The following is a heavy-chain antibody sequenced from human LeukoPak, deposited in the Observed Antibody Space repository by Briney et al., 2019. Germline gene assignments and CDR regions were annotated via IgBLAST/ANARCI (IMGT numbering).Heavy chain of an antibody. V-gene: IGHV3-30-3*01. D-gene: IGHD1-26*01. Sequence: PGRSLRLSCAASGLTFGTYAMHWVRQAPGKGLEWVAFISYDGNTKYYADSVKGRFTISRDNSRNTLYLQMNSLRPEDTAIYYCAREGGGGTYYDAFDIWGQGTMVTVSS. CDR2: ISYDGNTK. CDR1: GLTFGTYA. J-gene: IGHJ3*02. CDR3: AREGGGGTYYDAFDI.